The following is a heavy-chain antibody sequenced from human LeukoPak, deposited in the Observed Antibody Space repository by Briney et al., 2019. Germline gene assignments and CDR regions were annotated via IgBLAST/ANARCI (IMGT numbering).Heavy chain of an antibody. D-gene: IGHD3-10*01. J-gene: IGHJ6*02. CDR3: ARADQFLWLGDARRPYYYGLDV. Sequence: GESLTISCKGSGYSFPGYWIGWGRQIPGKGLEWMGIIYPGDSDTRYSPSFQGQVTISADKSSRTAYLQWSSLKTSDTAMYYCARADQFLWLGDARRPYYYGLDVWGQGTSVTVSS. CDR1: GYSFPGYW. CDR2: IYPGDSDT. V-gene: IGHV5-51*01.